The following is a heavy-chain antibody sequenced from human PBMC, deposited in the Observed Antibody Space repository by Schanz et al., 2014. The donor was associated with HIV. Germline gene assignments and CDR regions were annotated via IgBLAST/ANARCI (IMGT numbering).Heavy chain of an antibody. D-gene: IGHD1-7*01. CDR2: ISYDGSNK. CDR3: AKDRITGTTGVPYYYYGMDV. V-gene: IGHV3-30*18. J-gene: IGHJ6*02. Sequence: QVQLVESGGGVVQPGRSLRLSCAASGFTISSYGMHWVRQAPGKGLEWVAVISYDGSNKYYADSVKGRFTISRDNSKNTLYLQMNSLRAEDTAVYYCAKDRITGTTGVPYYYYGMDVWGQGTTVTVSS. CDR1: GFTISSYG.